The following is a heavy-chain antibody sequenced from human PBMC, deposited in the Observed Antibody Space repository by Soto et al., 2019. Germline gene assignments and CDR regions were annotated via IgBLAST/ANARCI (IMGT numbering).Heavy chain of an antibody. Sequence: GASLKVSCKASGYTFTGYYIHWVRQAPVQGLEWMGWINPNSGGTNYAQKFQGRVTMTRNTSISTAYMELSRLRSEDTAVYYCARGSRTTNKDYWGQGTLVPVSS. CDR1: GYTFTGYY. V-gene: IGHV1-2*02. CDR3: ARGSRTTNKDY. J-gene: IGHJ4*02. CDR2: INPNSGGT.